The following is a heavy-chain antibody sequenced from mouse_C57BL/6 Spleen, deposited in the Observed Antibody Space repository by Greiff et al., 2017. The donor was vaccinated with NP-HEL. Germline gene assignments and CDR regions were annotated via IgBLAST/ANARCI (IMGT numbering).Heavy chain of an antibody. CDR2: IRNKANGYTT. CDR3: ARYDYGSSYWYFDV. Sequence: EVMLVESGGGLVQPGGSLSLSCAASGFTFTDYYMSWVRQPPGKALEWLGFIRNKANGYTTEYSASVKGRFTISRDNSQSILYLQMKALRAEDSATYYCARYDYGSSYWYFDVWGTGTTVTVSS. D-gene: IGHD1-1*01. CDR1: GFTFTDYY. J-gene: IGHJ1*03. V-gene: IGHV7-3*01.